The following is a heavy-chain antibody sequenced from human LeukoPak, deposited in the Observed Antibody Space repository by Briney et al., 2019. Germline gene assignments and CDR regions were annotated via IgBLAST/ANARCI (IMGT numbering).Heavy chain of an antibody. CDR1: GYSFTSYW. V-gene: IGHV5-51*01. Sequence: GESLKISCKGSGYSFTSYWIGWVCQMPGKGLEGMGIIYPGDSDTRYSPSFQGQVPISADKSISPAYLQWSSLKASDTAMYYCARSYRSFDYWGQGTLVTVSS. D-gene: IGHD3-16*02. J-gene: IGHJ4*02. CDR2: IYPGDSDT. CDR3: ARSYRSFDY.